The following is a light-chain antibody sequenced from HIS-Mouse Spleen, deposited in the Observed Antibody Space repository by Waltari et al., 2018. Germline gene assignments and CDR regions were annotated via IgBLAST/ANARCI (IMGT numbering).Light chain of an antibody. J-gene: IGLJ3*02. Sequence: QSALTQPASVSGSPGQSITISCTGTSSDVGSYNLVSWYQQHPVKAPKLLISEGSKRPAVCANRFAVSKAGNTASLTISGLQAEDEADYYCCSYAGSSTWVFGGGTKLTVL. CDR1: SSDVGSYNL. V-gene: IGLV2-23*01. CDR2: EGS. CDR3: CSYAGSSTWV.